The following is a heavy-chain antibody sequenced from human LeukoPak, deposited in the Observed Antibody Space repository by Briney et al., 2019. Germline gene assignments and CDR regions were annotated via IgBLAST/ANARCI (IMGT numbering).Heavy chain of an antibody. Sequence: PGGSLRLSCAASGFTFSSYEMNWVRQAPGKGLEWVSSISSSNSYIYYADSVKGRFTISRDNAKNSLYLQMNSLRAEDTAVYYCAELGITMIGGVWGKGTTVTISS. J-gene: IGHJ6*04. CDR1: GFTFSSYE. V-gene: IGHV3-21*01. CDR2: ISSSNSYI. CDR3: AELGITMIGGV. D-gene: IGHD3-10*02.